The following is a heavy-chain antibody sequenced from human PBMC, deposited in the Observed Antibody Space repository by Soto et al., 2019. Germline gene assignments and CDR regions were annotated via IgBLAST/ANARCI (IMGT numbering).Heavy chain of an antibody. CDR1: GGTFSSYA. V-gene: IGHV1-69*13. CDR3: ARSPYYYDSSGYYQRGKTFDY. CDR2: IIPIFGTA. D-gene: IGHD3-22*01. J-gene: IGHJ4*02. Sequence: GASVKVSCKASGGTFSSYAISWVRQAPGQGLEWMGGIIPIFGTANYAQKFQGRVTITADESASTAYMELSSLRSEDTAVYYCARSPYYYDSSGYYQRGKTFDYWGQGTLVTVSS.